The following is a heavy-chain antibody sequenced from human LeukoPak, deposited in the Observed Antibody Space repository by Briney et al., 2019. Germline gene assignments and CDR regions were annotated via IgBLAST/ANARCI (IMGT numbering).Heavy chain of an antibody. CDR2: IYYSGST. J-gene: IGHJ4*02. CDR1: GGSISSYY. CDR3: AAPGDGY. D-gene: IGHD3-10*01. V-gene: IGHV4-59*08. Sequence: MPSETLSLTCTVSGGSISSYYWSWIRQPPGKGLEWIGYIYYSGSTSYNPSLKSRVTISVDTSKNQFSLKLSSVTAADTAVYYCAAPGDGYWGQGTLVTVSS.